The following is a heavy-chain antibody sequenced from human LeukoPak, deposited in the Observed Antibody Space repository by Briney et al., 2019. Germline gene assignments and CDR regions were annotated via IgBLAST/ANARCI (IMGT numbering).Heavy chain of an antibody. Sequence: ASVKVSCKASGYTFTSFGISWLRHGPGPGLGWMGWISPDNGNTEYAQKFQGRVTMTTDTTTSTPYMELRSLGSGDTAVYYCARTPPGKTCCYAYWGQGTLVTVPS. D-gene: IGHD3-16*01. V-gene: IGHV1-18*01. J-gene: IGHJ4*02. CDR1: GYTFTSFG. CDR2: ISPDNGNT. CDR3: ARTPPGKTCCYAY.